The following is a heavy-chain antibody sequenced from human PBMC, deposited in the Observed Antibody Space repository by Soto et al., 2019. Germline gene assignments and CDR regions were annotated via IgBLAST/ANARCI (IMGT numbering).Heavy chain of an antibody. CDR1: GFTFSSYW. J-gene: IGHJ6*02. CDR3: ARGTGGYDYYYYGMDV. D-gene: IGHD5-12*01. Sequence: GGSLRLSCAASGFTFSSYWMHWVRQAPEKGLVWVSRINSDGSSTSYADSVKGRFTISRDNAKNTLYLQMNSLRAEDTAVYYCARGTGGYDYYYYGMDVWGQGTTVTVSS. CDR2: INSDGSST. V-gene: IGHV3-74*01.